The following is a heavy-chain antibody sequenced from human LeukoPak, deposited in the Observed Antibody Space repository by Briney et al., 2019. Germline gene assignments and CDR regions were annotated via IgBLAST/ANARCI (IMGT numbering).Heavy chain of an antibody. CDR1: GFTFSSYA. D-gene: IGHD2-21*02. CDR2: ISYDGSNK. V-gene: IGHV3-30*04. CDR3: ARDEALAYCGGDRQTVGYYGMDV. J-gene: IGHJ6*04. Sequence: GRSLRLSCAASGFTFSSYAMHWVRQAPGKGLEWVAVISYDGSNKYYADSVKGRFTISRDNSKNTLYLQMNSLRAEDTAVYYCARDEALAYCGGDRQTVGYYGMDVWGKGTTVTVSS.